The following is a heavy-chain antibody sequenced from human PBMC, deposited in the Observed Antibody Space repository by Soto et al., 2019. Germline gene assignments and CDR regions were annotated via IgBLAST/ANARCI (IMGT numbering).Heavy chain of an antibody. V-gene: IGHV3-23*01. CDR2: ISGSGGST. CDR3: AKWGATIFGVRSGYYGMDV. D-gene: IGHD3-3*01. J-gene: IGHJ6*02. CDR1: GFTFSSYA. Sequence: GALRLSCAASGFTFSSYAMSWVRQAPGKGLEWVSAISGSGGSTYYADSVKGRFTISRDNSKNTLYLQMNSLRAEDTAVYYCAKWGATIFGVRSGYYGMDVWGQGTTVTVSS.